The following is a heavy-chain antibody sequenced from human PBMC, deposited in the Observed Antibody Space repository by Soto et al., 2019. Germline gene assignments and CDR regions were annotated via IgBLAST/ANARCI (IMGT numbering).Heavy chain of an antibody. J-gene: IGHJ4*02. V-gene: IGHV4-39*07. CDR1: GGSISSSNYY. D-gene: IGHD3-10*01. CDR3: ARAPRGNYGYPSYFDY. CDR2: VYYSGST. Sequence: PSETLSLTCTVSGGSISSSNYYWGWIRQPPGEGLEWIGSVYYSGSTYYNPSLKSRVTISVDTSKNQFSLKLSSVTAADTAVYYCARAPRGNYGYPSYFDYWGQGTLVTVSS.